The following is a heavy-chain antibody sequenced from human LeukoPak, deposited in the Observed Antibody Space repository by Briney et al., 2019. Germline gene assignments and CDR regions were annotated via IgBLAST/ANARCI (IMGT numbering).Heavy chain of an antibody. J-gene: IGHJ6*03. CDR3: ARDGDCSSTSCSQDYYYYYYMDV. CDR2: IGGAGVAP. D-gene: IGHD2-2*01. Sequence: PGGSLGPPCEAPELPFPPIAMSGARRAPGRGLEGSPPIGGAGVAPYYTDSVKGRFTISRDNAKNSLYLQMNSLRAEDTAVYYCARDGDCSSTSCSQDYYYYYYMDVWGKGTTVTVSS. CDR1: ELPFPPIA. V-gene: IGHV3-23*01.